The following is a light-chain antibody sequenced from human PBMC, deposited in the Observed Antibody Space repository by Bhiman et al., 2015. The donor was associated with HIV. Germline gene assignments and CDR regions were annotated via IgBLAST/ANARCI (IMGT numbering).Light chain of an antibody. V-gene: IGLV2-23*02. Sequence: QSVLTQPASVSASPGQSITISCIGATSGVINYDYVSWYQHSPGKAPRLIIYDVVKRPSGVSYRFSGSKSGNTASLTISGLQAEDEAEYYCCSYAVTSTYVFGSGTRVTVL. CDR3: CSYAVTSTYV. CDR1: TSGVINYDY. J-gene: IGLJ1*01. CDR2: DVV.